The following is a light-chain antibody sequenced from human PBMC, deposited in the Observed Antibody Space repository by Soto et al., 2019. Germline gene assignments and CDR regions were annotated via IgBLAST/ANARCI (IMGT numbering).Light chain of an antibody. Sequence: QSPLTQPRSFSGSTGQSVTISCTGTSSDVGGYNYVSWYQQHPGKAPKLMIYDVSKRPSGVPDRFSGSKSGNTASLTISGLQAEDEADYYCCSYAGSYTSYVFGTGTKGTVL. V-gene: IGLV2-11*01. J-gene: IGLJ1*01. CDR3: CSYAGSYTSYV. CDR1: SSDVGGYNY. CDR2: DVS.